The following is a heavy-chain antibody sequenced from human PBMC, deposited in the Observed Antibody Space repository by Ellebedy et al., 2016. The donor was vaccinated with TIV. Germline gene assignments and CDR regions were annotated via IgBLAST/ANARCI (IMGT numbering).Heavy chain of an antibody. V-gene: IGHV3-23*01. CDR3: AAPYSSGWYYFGY. Sequence: GESLKISXAASGFTFSSYAMSWVRQAPGKGLEWVSAISGSGGSTYYADSVKGRFTISRDNSKNTLYLQMNSLRAEDTAVYYCAAPYSSGWYYFGYWGQGTLVTVSS. CDR2: ISGSGGST. D-gene: IGHD6-19*01. CDR1: GFTFSSYA. J-gene: IGHJ4*02.